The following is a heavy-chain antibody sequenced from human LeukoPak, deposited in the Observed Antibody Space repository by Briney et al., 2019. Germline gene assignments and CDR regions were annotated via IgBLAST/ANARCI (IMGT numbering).Heavy chain of an antibody. CDR1: GYTFTSYD. V-gene: IGHV1-8*01. J-gene: IGHJ6*03. D-gene: IGHD1-26*01. CDR2: MNPNSGNT. CDR3: ASTRAWEFGKSYYYMDV. Sequence: ASVKVSCKASGYTFTSYDINWVRQATGQGLEWMGWMNPNSGNTGYAQKFQGRVTMTRNTSISTAYMELSSLRSEDTAVYYCASTRAWEFGKSYYYMDVWGKGTTVTVSS.